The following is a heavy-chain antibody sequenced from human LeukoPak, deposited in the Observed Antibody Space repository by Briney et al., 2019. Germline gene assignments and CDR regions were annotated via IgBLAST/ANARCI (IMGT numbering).Heavy chain of an antibody. Sequence: GGSLRLSRAASGFTFSSHWMHWVRQAPGKGLVWVSHITSDGSGTNYADSVKGRFTISRDNAKHTLYLQMNSLRAEDTAMYYCARDSQVGDLDYWGQGTLVTVSS. D-gene: IGHD1-26*01. J-gene: IGHJ4*02. CDR1: GFTFSSHW. V-gene: IGHV3-74*01. CDR2: ITSDGSGT. CDR3: ARDSQVGDLDY.